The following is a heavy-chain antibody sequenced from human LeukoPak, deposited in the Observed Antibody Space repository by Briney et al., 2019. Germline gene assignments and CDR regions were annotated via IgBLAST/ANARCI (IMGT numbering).Heavy chain of an antibody. Sequence: PSETLSLTCTVSGGSVSSGSYYWSWIRQPPGKGLEWIGYIYYSGSTNYNPSLKSRVTISVDTSKNQFSLKRSSVTAADTAVYYCARGRAVAGTDYWGQGTLVTVSS. V-gene: IGHV4-61*01. CDR2: IYYSGST. J-gene: IGHJ4*02. D-gene: IGHD6-19*01. CDR1: GGSVSSGSYY. CDR3: ARGRAVAGTDY.